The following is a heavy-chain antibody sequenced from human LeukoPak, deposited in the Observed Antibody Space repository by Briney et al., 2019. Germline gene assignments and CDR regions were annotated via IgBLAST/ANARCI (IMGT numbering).Heavy chain of an antibody. CDR1: GFTFSSYA. CDR2: ISYDGSNK. V-gene: IGHV3-30-3*01. Sequence: PGGSLRLSCAASGFTFSSYAMHWVRQAPGKGLEWVAVISYDGSNKYYADSVKGRFTISRDNSKNTLYLQMNSPRAEDTAVYYCARVTIFDAFDIWGQGTMVTVSS. J-gene: IGHJ3*02. D-gene: IGHD3-3*01. CDR3: ARVTIFDAFDI.